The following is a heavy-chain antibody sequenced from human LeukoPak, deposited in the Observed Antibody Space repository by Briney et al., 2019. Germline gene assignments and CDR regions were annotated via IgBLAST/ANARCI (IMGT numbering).Heavy chain of an antibody. CDR3: TRVPRSYGSGSYGD. CDR1: GASISSTNL. D-gene: IGHD3-10*01. CDR2: IYHSGST. J-gene: IGHJ4*02. V-gene: IGHV4-4*02. Sequence: SGTLSLTCAVSGASISSTNLWNWVRQPPGKGLEWIGEIYHSGSTNYNPSLKSRVTISVDKAKNLFTLKATSVTAADTAVYYCTRVPRSYGSGSYGDWGQGTLVTVSS.